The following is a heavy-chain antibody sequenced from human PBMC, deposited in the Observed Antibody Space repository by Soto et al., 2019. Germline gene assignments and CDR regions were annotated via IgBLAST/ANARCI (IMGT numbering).Heavy chain of an antibody. D-gene: IGHD3-10*01. Sequence: PSETLSLTCTVSGGSVSSGNYYWSWIRQPPGKGLEWIGFIYYTGSSSYNPSLKSRVTISVDTSKNQFSLKLSSVTAADTAVYYCARLYYGSGSYPDRWGQGTLVTVS. CDR1: GGSVSSGNYY. CDR3: ARLYYGSGSYPDR. CDR2: IYYTGSS. V-gene: IGHV4-61*01. J-gene: IGHJ5*02.